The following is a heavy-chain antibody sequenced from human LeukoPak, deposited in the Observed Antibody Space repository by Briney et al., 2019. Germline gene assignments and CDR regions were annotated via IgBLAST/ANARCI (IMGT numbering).Heavy chain of an antibody. CDR3: AKPTEGSGSFLINY. D-gene: IGHD1-26*01. CDR1: GFTFSSYG. Sequence: GGSLRLSCAASGFTFSSYGMHWVRQAPGKGLEWVAIIWYDGSSKYYTDSVKGRFTISRDNSKNMLYLQMNSLRVEDTAVYYCAKPTEGSGSFLINYWGQGTLVTVSS. J-gene: IGHJ4*02. CDR2: IWYDGSSK. V-gene: IGHV3-33*06.